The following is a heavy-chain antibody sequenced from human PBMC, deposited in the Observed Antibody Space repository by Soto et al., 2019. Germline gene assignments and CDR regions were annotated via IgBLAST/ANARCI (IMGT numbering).Heavy chain of an antibody. V-gene: IGHV3-48*04. CDR1: GFTFTSYS. CDR3: ASYYGSGSYWPTY. Sequence: GGSLRLSCAASGFTFTSYSMNWVRQAPGKGLEWVSYIRGTTHYADSVKGRFTISSDNARSSLYLQMNSLRAEDTAVYYCASYYGSGSYWPTYWGQGTMVTVSS. J-gene: IGHJ4*02. CDR2: IRGTT. D-gene: IGHD3-10*01.